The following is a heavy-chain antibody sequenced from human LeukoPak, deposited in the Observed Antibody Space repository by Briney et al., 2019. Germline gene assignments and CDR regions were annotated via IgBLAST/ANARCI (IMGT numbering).Heavy chain of an antibody. CDR3: ARDGDSTVDFDY. CDR1: GFIFSNYW. Sequence: GGSLRLSCVASGFIFSNYWMHWVRQAPGEGLVWVSRSSSDGSSTVYADSVEGRFTISRDNAKNTLYLQMNSLRAEDTDLYYCARDGDSTVDFDYWGQGTLVSVSS. J-gene: IGHJ4*02. CDR2: SSSDGSST. V-gene: IGHV3-74*01. D-gene: IGHD4-23*01.